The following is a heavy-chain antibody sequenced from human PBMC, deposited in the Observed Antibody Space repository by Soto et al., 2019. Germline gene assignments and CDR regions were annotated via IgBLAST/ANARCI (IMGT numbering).Heavy chain of an antibody. V-gene: IGHV3-21*01. Sequence: GGSLRLSCAASGFTFSDYSMNWVRQAPGKGLEWVSSISSSGAYTYYADPVKGRFTISRDHAKSSLSLQMNSLRAEDTAVYYCARAPIFGALLTYYFDYWGQGTLVTVSS. CDR3: ARAPIFGALLTYYFDY. CDR1: GFTFSDYS. CDR2: ISSSGAYT. J-gene: IGHJ4*02. D-gene: IGHD3-3*01.